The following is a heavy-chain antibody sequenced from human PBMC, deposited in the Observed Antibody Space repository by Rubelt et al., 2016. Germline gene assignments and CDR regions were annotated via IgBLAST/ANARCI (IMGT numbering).Heavy chain of an antibody. CDR3: ARGDGYTFGY. Sequence: QVQLVQPGAEVKKPGASVKVSCKASGYTFTGYYMHWARQAPGQGLEWMGRINPNSGGTNYATKFQGRVTMTRETSISTAYMELSRLRSDDTAVYYCARGDGYTFGYWGQGTLVTVSS. D-gene: IGHD5-24*01. CDR2: INPNSGGT. V-gene: IGHV1-2*06. J-gene: IGHJ4*02. CDR1: GYTFTGYY.